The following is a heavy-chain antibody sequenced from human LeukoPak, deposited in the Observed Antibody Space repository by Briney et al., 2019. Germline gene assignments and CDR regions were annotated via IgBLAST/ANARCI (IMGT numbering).Heavy chain of an antibody. CDR1: GFTFTNYG. J-gene: IGHJ4*02. CDR2: TWSDGNNK. D-gene: IGHD2-2*01. CDR3: ARADTDCRSTRCPIDY. V-gene: IGHV3-33*01. Sequence: GGSLRLACAASGFTFTNYGMHWVRQAPGEGLEWVALTWSDGNNKYYADSVKGRFTISRDNSQNTLYLQVNRLTAEDTAVYYCARADTDCRSTRCPIDYWGQGTLVTVSS.